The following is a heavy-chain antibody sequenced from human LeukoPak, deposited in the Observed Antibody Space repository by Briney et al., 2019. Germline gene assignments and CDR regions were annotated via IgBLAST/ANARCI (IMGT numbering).Heavy chain of an antibody. V-gene: IGHV3-74*01. CDR2: INSDGSST. D-gene: IGHD4-17*01. J-gene: IGHJ4*02. CDR1: GFTFSSYW. CDR3: AREVVTTGAPNLDY. Sequence: PGGSLRLSCAASGFTFSSYWMHWVRQAPGKGLVWVSRINSDGSSTSYADSVKGRFTISRDNAKNTLYLQMNSLRAEDTAVYYCAREVVTTGAPNLDYWGQGTLVTVSS.